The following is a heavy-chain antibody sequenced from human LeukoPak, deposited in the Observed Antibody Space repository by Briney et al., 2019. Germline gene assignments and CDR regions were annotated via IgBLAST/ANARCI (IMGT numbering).Heavy chain of an antibody. CDR3: ARGDIVASITTSYNWFDP. D-gene: IGHD5-12*01. CDR2: IYPDDSDT. V-gene: IGHV5-51*01. Sequence: GESLKISCKGSGYIFTNYWIAWVRQLPGKGLEWMGIIYPDDSDTRYSPSFQGQVTMSADKSISTAYLQWSSLKASDTAMYYCARGDIVASITTSYNWFDPWGQGTLVTVSS. CDR1: GYIFTNYW. J-gene: IGHJ5*02.